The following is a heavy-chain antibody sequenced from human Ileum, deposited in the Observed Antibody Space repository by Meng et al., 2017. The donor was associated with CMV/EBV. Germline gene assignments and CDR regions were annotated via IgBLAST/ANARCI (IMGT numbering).Heavy chain of an antibody. J-gene: IGHJ3*02. D-gene: IGHD4-17*01. CDR2: ITGGGDYL. CDR1: GLTFSTSD. Sequence: EVQLLESGGGLIQPGGSLKLSCAASGLTFSTSDMRWVRQAPGRGLEWVSTITGGGDYLAHADSVKGRFTISRDNSKNTLYLQMKSLRADDTAVYHCARRSQGAFDIWGQGTMVTVSS. CDR3: ARRSQGAFDI. V-gene: IGHV3-23*01.